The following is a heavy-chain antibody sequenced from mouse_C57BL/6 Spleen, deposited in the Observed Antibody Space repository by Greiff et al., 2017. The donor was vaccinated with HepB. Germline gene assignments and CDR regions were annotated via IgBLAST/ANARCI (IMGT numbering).Heavy chain of an antibody. D-gene: IGHD1-1*01. Sequence: QVQLQQSGAELVRPGTSVKVSCKASGYAFTNYLIEWVKQRPGQGLEWIGVINPGSGGTNYNEKFKGKATLTADKSSSTAYMQLSSLTSEDSAVYFCAREKGGYYYGSSYVPFDYWGKGTTLTVSS. CDR1: GYAFTNYL. CDR3: AREKGGYYYGSSYVPFDY. V-gene: IGHV1-54*01. J-gene: IGHJ2*01. CDR2: INPGSGGT.